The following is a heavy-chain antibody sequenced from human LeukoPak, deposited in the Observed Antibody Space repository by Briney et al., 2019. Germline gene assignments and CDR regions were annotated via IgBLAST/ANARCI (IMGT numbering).Heavy chain of an antibody. J-gene: IGHJ4*02. Sequence: SETLSLTCAVYGGSFSGYYWSWIRQPPGKGLEWIGEINHSGSTNYNPSLKSRVTISVDTSKNQFSLKLPSVTAADTAVYYCARGLSAIVYWGQGTLVTVSS. D-gene: IGHD2-15*01. CDR3: ARGLSAIVY. CDR1: GGSFSGYY. CDR2: INHSGST. V-gene: IGHV4-34*01.